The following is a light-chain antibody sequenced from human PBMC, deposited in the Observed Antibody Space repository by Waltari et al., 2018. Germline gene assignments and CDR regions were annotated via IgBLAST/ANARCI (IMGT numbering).Light chain of an antibody. V-gene: IGKV1-5*03. Sequence: DVLLTQSPDTLSSSIGDRVTITCRASQSVSDWSAWYQQRPGERPRLLIYKASTLEAGVPPRFSASGSGKEFTLTISSLQPDYFATYYCQRYHSYTYSFGQGTRLEIK. CDR1: QSVSDW. J-gene: IGKJ2*01. CDR3: QRYHSYTYS. CDR2: KAS.